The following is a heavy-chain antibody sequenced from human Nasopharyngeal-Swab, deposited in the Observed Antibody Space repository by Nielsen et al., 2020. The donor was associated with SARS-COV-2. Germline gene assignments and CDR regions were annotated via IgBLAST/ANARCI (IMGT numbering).Heavy chain of an antibody. D-gene: IGHD2/OR15-2a*01. CDR1: GYTFSKYA. Sequence: ASVKVSCKASGYTFSKYAINWVRQAPGQGLEWMGWINTNAGTATYVQGFTGRFVFSLDTSVSTAYLQIDSPRTEDSAVFYCARDTWDVWGQGTTVTVSS. J-gene: IGHJ6*02. V-gene: IGHV7-4-1*01. CDR3: ARDTWDV. CDR2: INTNAGTA.